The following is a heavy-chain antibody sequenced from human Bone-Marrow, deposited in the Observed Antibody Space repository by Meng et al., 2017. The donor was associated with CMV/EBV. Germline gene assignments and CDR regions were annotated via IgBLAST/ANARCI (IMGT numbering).Heavy chain of an antibody. D-gene: IGHD4-23*01. CDR2: ISWNSGSI. Sequence: SLKISCAASGFTFSNYSMHWVRQAPGKGLEWVSGISWNSGSIGYADSVKGRFTISRDNAKNSLYLQMNSLRAEDTALYYCAKSTTHYGGNSYFDYWGQGTLVTVSS. V-gene: IGHV3-9*01. CDR3: AKSTTHYGGNSYFDY. CDR1: GFTFSNYS. J-gene: IGHJ4*02.